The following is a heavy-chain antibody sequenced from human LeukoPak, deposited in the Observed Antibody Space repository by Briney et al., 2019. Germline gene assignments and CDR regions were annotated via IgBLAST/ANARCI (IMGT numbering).Heavy chain of an antibody. Sequence: ASVKVSCKSSGYTFTSYDINWVRQATGQGLEWMGWMNPNSGNTGYAQKFQGRVTMTRSTSISTAYMELSSLRSEDTAVYYCAREYYYDSSGYYYGDYYYCMDVWGKGTTVTVSS. CDR3: AREYYYDSSGYYYGDYYYCMDV. CDR1: GYTFTSYD. D-gene: IGHD3-22*01. CDR2: MNPNSGNT. J-gene: IGHJ6*03. V-gene: IGHV1-8*01.